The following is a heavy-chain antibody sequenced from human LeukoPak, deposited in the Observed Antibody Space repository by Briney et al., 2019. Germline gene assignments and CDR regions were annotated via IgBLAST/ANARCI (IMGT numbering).Heavy chain of an antibody. CDR3: ARQVISSDWYVDY. V-gene: IGHV4-39*01. CDR1: GGSISSSSYY. J-gene: IGHJ4*02. CDR2: IYYSGRT. D-gene: IGHD6-19*01. Sequence: PSETLSLTCTVSGGSISSSSYYWGWIRQPPGKGLEWIGSIYYSGRTYYNPSLRSRVTIPVDTSKNQFSLKLSSVTAADTAVYYCARQVISSDWYVDYWGQGTLVTVSS.